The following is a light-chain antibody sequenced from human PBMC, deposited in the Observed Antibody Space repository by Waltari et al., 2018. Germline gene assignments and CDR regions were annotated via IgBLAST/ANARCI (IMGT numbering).Light chain of an antibody. J-gene: IGKJ5*01. V-gene: IGKV1-13*02. CDR2: DAY. CDR3: QQFKSFLIT. CDR1: QGINSA. Sequence: AIQLTQSPSSLSASVGDRVTITCRASQGINSALAWYQQKPRKAPKLLIFDAYSLESGVPSRFSGSGYGTDFTLTISSLQPEDFATYYCQQFKSFLITFGQGTRLEIK.